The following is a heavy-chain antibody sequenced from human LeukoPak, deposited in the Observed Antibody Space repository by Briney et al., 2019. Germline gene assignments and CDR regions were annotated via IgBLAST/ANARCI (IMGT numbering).Heavy chain of an antibody. Sequence: PGGSLRLSCAASGFTFSSYAMSWIRQPPGKGLEWIGSIYFGGSTYSNPSLKSRVTISVDTSKNQFSLRLSSVTAADTSIYYCARLVAGTKELGYWGQGTLVTVSA. V-gene: IGHV4-39*01. D-gene: IGHD6-19*01. J-gene: IGHJ4*02. CDR2: IYFGGST. CDR1: GFTFSSYA. CDR3: ARLVAGTKELGY.